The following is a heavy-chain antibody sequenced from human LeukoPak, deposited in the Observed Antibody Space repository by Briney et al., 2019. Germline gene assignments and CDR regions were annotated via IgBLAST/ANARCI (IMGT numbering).Heavy chain of an antibody. CDR3: ARGPYDYVWGSYRPGGTYFDY. V-gene: IGHV3-21*01. CDR2: ISSSSSYI. Sequence: RQARGKGLEWVSSISSSSSYIYYADSVKGRFTISIDNAKNSLYLQLNSLRDEDTAVYECARGPYDYVWGSYRPGGTYFDYWGQGTLVTVSS. D-gene: IGHD3-16*02. J-gene: IGHJ4*02.